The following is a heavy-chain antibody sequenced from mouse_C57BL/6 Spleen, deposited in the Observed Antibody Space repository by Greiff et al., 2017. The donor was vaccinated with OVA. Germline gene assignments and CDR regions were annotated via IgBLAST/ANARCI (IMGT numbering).Heavy chain of an antibody. Sequence: EVKLQESGGGLVQPKGSLKLSCAASGFTFNTYAMHWVRQAPGKGLEWVARIRSKSSNYATYYADSVKDRFTISRDDSQSLLYLQMNNLTAEDTTMYCCVGDGWFAYWGQGTLVTVSA. CDR2: IRSKSSNYAT. V-gene: IGHV10-3*01. J-gene: IGHJ3*01. CDR3: VGDGWFAY. CDR1: GFTFNTYA.